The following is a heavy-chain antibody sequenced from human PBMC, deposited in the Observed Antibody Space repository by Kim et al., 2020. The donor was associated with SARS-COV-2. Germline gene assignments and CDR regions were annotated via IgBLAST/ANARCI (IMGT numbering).Heavy chain of an antibody. CDR2: IYTSGST. Sequence: SETLSLTCTVSGGSISSGSYYWSWIRQPAGKGLEWIGRIYTSGSTNYNPSLKSRVTISVDTSKNQFSLKLSSVTAADTAVYYCARVGAAARPEYYFDYWGQGTLVTVSS. CDR1: GGSISSGSYY. J-gene: IGHJ4*02. D-gene: IGHD6-13*01. CDR3: ARVGAAARPEYYFDY. V-gene: IGHV4-61*02.